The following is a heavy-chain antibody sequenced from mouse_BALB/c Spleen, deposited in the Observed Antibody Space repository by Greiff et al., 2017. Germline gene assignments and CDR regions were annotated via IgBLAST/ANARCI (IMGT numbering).Heavy chain of an antibody. Sequence: QVQLQQSGAELAKPGASVKMSCKASGYTFTSYWMHWVKQRPGQGLEWIGYINPSTGYTEYNQKFKDKATLTADKSSSTAYMQLSSLTSEDSAVYYCARGSHYYDAMDYWGQGTSVTVSS. D-gene: IGHD1-2*01. CDR2: INPSTGYT. CDR3: ARGSHYYDAMDY. V-gene: IGHV1-7*01. J-gene: IGHJ4*01. CDR1: GYTFTSYW.